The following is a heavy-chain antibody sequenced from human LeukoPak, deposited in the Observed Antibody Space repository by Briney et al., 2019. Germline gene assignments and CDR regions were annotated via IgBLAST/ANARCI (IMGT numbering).Heavy chain of an antibody. Sequence: SGGSLRLSCAASGFSFSTYGMFWVRQAPGKGLEWVGVVSYDGSKQYYADSVKGRFTISRDNSKNTLYLQVDSLRAEDTAVYYCAKGEFWTGIGEFFLYWGQGTLVTASS. CDR3: AKGEFWTGIGEFFLY. D-gene: IGHD3/OR15-3a*01. J-gene: IGHJ1*01. V-gene: IGHV3-33*06. CDR2: VSYDGSKQ. CDR1: GFSFSTYG.